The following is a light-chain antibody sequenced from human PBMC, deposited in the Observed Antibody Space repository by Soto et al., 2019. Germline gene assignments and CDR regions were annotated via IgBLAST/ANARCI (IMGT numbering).Light chain of an antibody. CDR3: QQYARIPYT. CDR2: KAS. Sequence: DIQMTQYPSTLSASVGDTVTITCRASQSISNWLAWYQQKPGQAPKLLIHKASTLESGVPSSFSGSGSGTEVTLTISSLQPGDVATFLCQQYARIPYTLVQGTKLEIK. CDR1: QSISNW. V-gene: IGKV1-5*03. J-gene: IGKJ2*01.